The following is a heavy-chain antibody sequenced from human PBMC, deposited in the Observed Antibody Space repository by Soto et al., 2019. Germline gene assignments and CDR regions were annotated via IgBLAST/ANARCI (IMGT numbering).Heavy chain of an antibody. V-gene: IGHV4-34*01. J-gene: IGHJ4*02. CDR3: ARVPIIAARNFDY. CDR1: GGSISSYY. D-gene: IGHD6-6*01. CDR2: INHSGST. Sequence: SETLRLTWTVAGGSISSYYWRWIRQPPGKGLEWIGEINHSGSTNYNPSLKSRVTISVDTSKNQFSLKLSSVTAADTAVYYCARVPIIAARNFDYWGQGTLVTVSS.